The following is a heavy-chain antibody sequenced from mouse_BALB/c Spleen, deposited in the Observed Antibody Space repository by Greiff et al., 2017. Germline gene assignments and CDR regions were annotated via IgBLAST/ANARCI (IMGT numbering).Heavy chain of an antibody. Sequence: VKLVESGAELAKPGASVKMSCKASGYTFTSYWMHWVKQRPGQGLEWIGYINPSTGYTEYNQKFKDKATLTADKSSSTAYMQLSSLTSEDSAVYYCARSDYDDAMDYWGQGTSVTVSS. CDR2: INPSTGYT. D-gene: IGHD2-4*01. J-gene: IGHJ4*01. V-gene: IGHV1-7*01. CDR1: GYTFTSYW. CDR3: ARSDYDDAMDY.